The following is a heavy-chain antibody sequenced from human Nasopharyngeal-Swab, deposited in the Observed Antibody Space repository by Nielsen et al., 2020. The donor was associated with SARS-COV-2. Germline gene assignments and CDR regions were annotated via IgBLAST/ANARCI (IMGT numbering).Heavy chain of an antibody. CDR2: ISASAGGT. CDR1: GFTFSDFA. D-gene: IGHD3-10*01. CDR3: AKAGGYYYGSGRLYSDY. J-gene: IGHJ4*02. Sequence: GGSLRLSCAASGFTFSDFAMSWVRQTPGKELEWVSAISASAGGTFYAASVRGRFTISRDNSKNILVLEMSSLRAEDTAVYYCAKAGGYYYGSGRLYSDYWGQGTLVTVSS. V-gene: IGHV3-23*01.